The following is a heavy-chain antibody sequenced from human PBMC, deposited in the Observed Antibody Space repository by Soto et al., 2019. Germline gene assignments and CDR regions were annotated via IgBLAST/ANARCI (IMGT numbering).Heavy chain of an antibody. V-gene: IGHV4-30-2*01. J-gene: IGHJ5*02. CDR2: IYHSGST. D-gene: IGHD2-2*01. CDR1: GGSISSGGYS. CDR3: ARDAGYCSSTSCSYNWFDP. Sequence: PSETLSLTCAVSGGSISSGGYSWSWIRQPPGKGLEWIGYIYHSGSTYYNPPLKSRVTISVDRSKNQFSLKLSSVTAADTAVYYCARDAGYCSSTSCSYNWFDPWGQGTLVTVSS.